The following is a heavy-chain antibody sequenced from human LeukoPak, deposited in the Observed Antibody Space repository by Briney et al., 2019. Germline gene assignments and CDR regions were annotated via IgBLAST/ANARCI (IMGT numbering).Heavy chain of an antibody. CDR1: GGTFSSYA. V-gene: IGHV1-69*06. CDR2: IIPIFGTA. D-gene: IGHD2-15*01. CDR3: ARDGGCSGGSCYGGSPYYYYYYMDV. J-gene: IGHJ6*03. Sequence: SVKVSCKASGGTFSSYAISWVRQAPGQGLEWMGGIIPIFGTANYAQKFQGRVTITADKSTSTAYMELSSLRSEDTAVYYCARDGGCSGGSCYGGSPYYYYYYMDVWGKGTTVTVSS.